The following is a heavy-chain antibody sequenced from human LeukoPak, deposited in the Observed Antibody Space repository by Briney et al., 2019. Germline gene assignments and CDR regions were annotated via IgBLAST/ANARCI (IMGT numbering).Heavy chain of an antibody. CDR1: GFTVSRNY. Sequence: GGSLRLSCAASGFTVSRNYMSWVRQAPGKGLEWVSVISSGDSTYYADAVKGRFTISTDSSNSTLYLQMSNLSADDAAVDYCSGEFMSGYYGDYCDYWGQGNLFTVSS. D-gene: IGHD3-3*01. V-gene: IGHV3-66*01. J-gene: IGHJ4*02. CDR2: ISSGDST. CDR3: SGEFMSGYYGDYCDY.